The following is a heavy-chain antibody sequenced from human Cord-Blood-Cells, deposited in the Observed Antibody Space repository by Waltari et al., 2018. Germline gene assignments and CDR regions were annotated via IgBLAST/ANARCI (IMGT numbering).Heavy chain of an antibody. V-gene: IGHV3-23*01. D-gene: IGHD3-9*01. CDR3: AKELRYFDWLLTYFDY. J-gene: IGHJ4*02. CDR1: GFTFSSYA. Sequence: EVQLLESGGGLVQPGGSLRLSCAASGFTFSSYAMSCVRQAPGKGLEWVSAISGSGGNTYYADSVKGRFTISRDNSKNTLDLQMNSLRAEDTAVYYCAKELRYFDWLLTYFDYWGQGTLVTVSS. CDR2: ISGSGGNT.